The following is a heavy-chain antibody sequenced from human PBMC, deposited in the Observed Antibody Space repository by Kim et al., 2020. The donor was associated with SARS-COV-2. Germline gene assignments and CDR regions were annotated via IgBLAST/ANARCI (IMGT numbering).Heavy chain of an antibody. Sequence: ASVKVSCKASGYTFTSYAMNWVRQAPGQGLEWMGWINTNTGNPTYAQGFTGRFVFSLDTSVSTAYLQISSLKAEDTAVYYCARDHVLEYYYDSSGYLDYWGQGTLVTVSS. CDR2: INTNTGNP. CDR3: ARDHVLEYYYDSSGYLDY. D-gene: IGHD3-22*01. V-gene: IGHV7-4-1*02. CDR1: GYTFTSYA. J-gene: IGHJ4*02.